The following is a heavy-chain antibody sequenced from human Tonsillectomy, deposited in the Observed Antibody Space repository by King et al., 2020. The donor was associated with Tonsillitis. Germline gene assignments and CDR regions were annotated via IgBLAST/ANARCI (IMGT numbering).Heavy chain of an antibody. CDR3: ARDTRQGAVPAAPGVAIGQLYYYYYMDV. Sequence: VQLVESGGGLVQPGGSLRLSCAASGFTVSSNYMSWVRQAPGKGLEWVSVIYSGGSTYYADSVKGRFTISRDNSKYTLYLQMNSLRAEDTAVYYCARDTRQGAVPAAPGVAIGQLYYYYYMDVWGKGTTVTVSS. J-gene: IGHJ6*03. CDR2: IYSGGST. D-gene: IGHD2-2*01. CDR1: GFTVSSNY. V-gene: IGHV3-66*01.